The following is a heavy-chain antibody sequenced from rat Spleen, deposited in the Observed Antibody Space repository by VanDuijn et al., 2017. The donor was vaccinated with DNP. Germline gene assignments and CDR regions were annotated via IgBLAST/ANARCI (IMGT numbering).Heavy chain of an antibody. D-gene: IGHD1-4*01. CDR3: ARSRLPGYYPFAC. Sequence: EVQLVESGGGLVQPGRSMKLSWAVSGLNYSNYYMAWVRQAPKKGLEWVASISNTGDNTYYSDSVRGRFSLSRDNAKSTLYLQRNSLKSEDTATYYCARSRLPGYYPFACWGQGTLVTVSS. CDR2: ISNTGDNT. V-gene: IGHV5-25*01. J-gene: IGHJ3*01. CDR1: GLNYSNYY.